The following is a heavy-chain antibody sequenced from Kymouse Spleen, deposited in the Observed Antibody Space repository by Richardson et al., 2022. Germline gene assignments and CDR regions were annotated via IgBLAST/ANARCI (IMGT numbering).Heavy chain of an antibody. Sequence: EVQLVESGGGLVQPGRSLRLSCAASGFTFDDYAMHWVRQAPGKGLEWVSGISWNSGSIGYADSVKGRFTISRDNAKNSLYLQMNSLRAEDTALYYCAKDIRVTVDGMDVWGQGTTVTVSS. D-gene: IGHD3-10*01,IGHD3-16*02. CDR3: AKDIRVTVDGMDV. CDR2: ISWNSGSI. J-gene: IGHJ6*02. V-gene: IGHV3-9*01. CDR1: GFTFDDYA.